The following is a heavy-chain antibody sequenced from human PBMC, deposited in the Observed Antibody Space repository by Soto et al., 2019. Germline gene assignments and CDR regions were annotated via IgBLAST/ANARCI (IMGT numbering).Heavy chain of an antibody. Sequence: SETLSLTCGVSGYSISRGYYWDWIRQPPGKGLEWIGRIYHSGTTSYNPSLKSRVTISVDTSKNQFYLKVNSVTAADTAVDDCARSSLRGVFDPWGQGTMV. V-gene: IGHV4-38-2*01. CDR1: GYSISRGYY. J-gene: IGHJ5*02. D-gene: IGHD3-10*01. CDR3: ARSSLRGVFDP. CDR2: IYHSGTT.